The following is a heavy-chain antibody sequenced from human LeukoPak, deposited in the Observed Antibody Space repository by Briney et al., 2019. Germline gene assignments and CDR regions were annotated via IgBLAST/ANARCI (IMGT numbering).Heavy chain of an antibody. V-gene: IGHV3-23*01. CDR3: AKDLPWYYYDSSGYYSDY. Sequence: PGGSLRLSCAASGFTFSSYAMSWVRQAPGKGLEWVSAISGSGGSTYYADSVKGRFTISRDNSKNTLYLQMNRLRAEDTAVYYCAKDLPWYYYDSSGYYSDYWGQGTLVTVSS. J-gene: IGHJ4*02. CDR2: ISGSGGST. CDR1: GFTFSSYA. D-gene: IGHD3-22*01.